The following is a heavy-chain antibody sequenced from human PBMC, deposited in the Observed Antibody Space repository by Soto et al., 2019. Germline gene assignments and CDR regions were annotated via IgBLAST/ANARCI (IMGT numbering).Heavy chain of an antibody. CDR3: ARVRSMVRGVINYWYFDL. V-gene: IGHV4-4*02. Sequence: QVQLQESGPGLVKPSGTLSLTCAVSGGSISSSNWWSWVRQPPGKGLEWIGEIYHSGSTNYNPSLKSRVTISVDKSKTQFSLKPSSVTAADTAVYYCARVRSMVRGVINYWYFDLWGRGTLVTVSS. J-gene: IGHJ2*01. CDR2: IYHSGST. CDR1: GGSISSSNW. D-gene: IGHD3-10*01.